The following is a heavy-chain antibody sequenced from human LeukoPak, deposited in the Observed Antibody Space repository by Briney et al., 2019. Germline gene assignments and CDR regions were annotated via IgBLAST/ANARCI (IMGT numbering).Heavy chain of an antibody. V-gene: IGHV1-18*01. D-gene: IGHD3-3*01. CDR1: GYTFTSYG. J-gene: IGHJ4*02. CDR2: ISAYNGNT. Sequence: ASVKVSCKASGYTFTSYGISWVRQAPGQGLEWMGWISAYNGNTNYAQKLQGRVTMTTDTSTSTAYMELRSLRSDDTAVYYCARDLGSRDFWSGSDYWGQGTLVTVSS. CDR3: ARDLGSRDFWSGSDY.